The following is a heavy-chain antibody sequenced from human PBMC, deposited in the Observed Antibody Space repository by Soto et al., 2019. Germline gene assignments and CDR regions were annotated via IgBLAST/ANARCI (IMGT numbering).Heavy chain of an antibody. J-gene: IGHJ3*02. V-gene: IGHV4-59*08. CDR2: IYYSGST. D-gene: IGHD1-1*01. CDR3: ARHGRWHDLDI. Sequence: QVQLQESGPGLVKPSETLSLTCTVSGGSISSYYWSWIRQPPGTGLEWIGYIYYSGSTNYNPSLKSRVNISVDTSKNQFSLKLSSVPAADTAVYYCARHGRWHDLDIWGQGTMVTVSS. CDR1: GGSISSYY.